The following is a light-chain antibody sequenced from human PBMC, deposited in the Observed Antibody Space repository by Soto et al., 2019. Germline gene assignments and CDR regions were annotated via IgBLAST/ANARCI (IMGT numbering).Light chain of an antibody. CDR2: DAS. V-gene: IGKV1-39*01. CDR3: QQSYSTPQT. J-gene: IGKJ1*01. CDR1: QSISSY. Sequence: DIQMTKSPSSLSASVGDRVTITCRASQSISSYLNWYQQKPGKAPKLLIYDASSLQSGVPSRFSGSASGTDFTLTISSLQPDDFATYYCQQSYSTPQTFGQGTKV.